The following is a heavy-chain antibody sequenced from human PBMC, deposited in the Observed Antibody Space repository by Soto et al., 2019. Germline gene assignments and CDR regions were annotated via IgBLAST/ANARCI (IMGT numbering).Heavy chain of an antibody. D-gene: IGHD5-18*01. CDR3: ARDRRSGYSYGYWFDP. V-gene: IGHV1-69*04. J-gene: IGHJ5*02. CDR2: IIPILGIA. CDR1: GGTFSSYT. Sequence: SVKVSCKASGGTFSSYTISWVRQAPGQGLEWMGRIIPILGIANYAQKFQGRVTITADKSTSTAYMELSSLRSEDTAVYYCARDRRSGYSYGYWFDPWGQGTLVTVSS.